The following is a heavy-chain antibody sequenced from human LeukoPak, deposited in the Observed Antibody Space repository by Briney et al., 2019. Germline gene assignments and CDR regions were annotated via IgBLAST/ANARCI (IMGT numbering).Heavy chain of an antibody. V-gene: IGHV3-21*01. CDR2: IGISSNKI. D-gene: IGHD2-2*01. CDR3: ARDAEDIVVVPAAHERRFDP. CDR1: GFTLRSYT. J-gene: IGHJ5*02. Sequence: GGSLRLSCAASGFTLRSYTMNWVRQAPGKGLEWVSSIGISSNKIYYADSVKGRFIISRDNAKNSVYLQMNSLRAEDTAVYYCARDAEDIVVVPAAHERRFDPWGQGTLVTVSS.